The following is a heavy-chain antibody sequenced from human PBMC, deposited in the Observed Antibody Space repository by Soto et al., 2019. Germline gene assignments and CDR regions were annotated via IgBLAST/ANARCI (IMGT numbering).Heavy chain of an antibody. D-gene: IGHD1-20*01. Sequence: QVQLVESEGGVVQPGRSLRLSCAVSGFTFSTYGVHWVRQAPGKGLEWVARIWYDGSKKYYGDSVKGRFTISRDQSKDTLYLQMNSLRTEDTAIYFCARESYNRAFDIWGQGTMVTVSS. CDR3: ARESYNRAFDI. V-gene: IGHV3-33*01. J-gene: IGHJ3*02. CDR1: GFTFSTYG. CDR2: IWYDGSKK.